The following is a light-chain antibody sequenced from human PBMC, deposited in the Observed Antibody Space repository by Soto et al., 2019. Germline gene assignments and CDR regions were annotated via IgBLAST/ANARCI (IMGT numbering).Light chain of an antibody. Sequence: QPVLTQPPSASASLGASVKLTCTLSSGHNSYAIAWHQQQPEKGPRYLMKLNSNGSHSKGDLIPDRFSGSSSGAERYLTSSRFQSEDEDDYYCQTWSTDMRVVGGGTKLNVL. J-gene: IGLJ3*02. CDR2: LNSNGSH. CDR3: QTWSTDMRV. V-gene: IGLV4-69*01. CDR1: SGHNSYA.